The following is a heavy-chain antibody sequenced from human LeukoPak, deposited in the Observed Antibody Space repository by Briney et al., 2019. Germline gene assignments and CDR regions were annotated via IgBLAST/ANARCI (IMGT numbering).Heavy chain of an antibody. D-gene: IGHD3-3*02. CDR2: INPNSGGT. J-gene: IGHJ3*02. Sequence: ASVKVSCKASGYTFTSYYMHWVRQAPGQGLEWMGWINPNSGGTNYAQKFQGRVTMTRDTSISTAYMELSRLRSDDTAVYYCARVLAVLDAFDIWGQGTMVTVSS. CDR3: ARVLAVLDAFDI. V-gene: IGHV1-2*02. CDR1: GYTFTSYY.